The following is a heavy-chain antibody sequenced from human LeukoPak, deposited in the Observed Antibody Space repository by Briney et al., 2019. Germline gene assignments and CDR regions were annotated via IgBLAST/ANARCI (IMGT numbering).Heavy chain of an antibody. CDR1: EFSVGSNY. Sequence: GGSLRLSCAASEFSVGSNYMNWVRQAPGKGLEWAAFIRYDGSNKYYADSVRGRFTISRDNSKTTLYLQMNSLRAEDTAVYFCAKGSKAVLFTRDRYMDVWGKGTTVTISS. J-gene: IGHJ6*03. D-gene: IGHD6-19*01. CDR3: AKGSKAVLFTRDRYMDV. CDR2: IRYDGSNK. V-gene: IGHV3-30*02.